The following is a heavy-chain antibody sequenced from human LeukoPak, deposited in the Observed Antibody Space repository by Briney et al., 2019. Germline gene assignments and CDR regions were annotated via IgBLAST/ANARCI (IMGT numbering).Heavy chain of an antibody. CDR2: ISGSGGST. J-gene: IGHJ3*02. CDR1: RFTFSSYA. D-gene: IGHD3-10*01. CDR3: ARSVFALANAFDI. V-gene: IGHV3-23*01. Sequence: GGSLRLSCAASRFTFSSYAMSWVRQAPGKGLEWVSAISGSGGSTYYADSVKGRFTISRDNSKNTLYLQMNSLRAEDTAVYYCARSVFALANAFDIWGQGTMVTVSS.